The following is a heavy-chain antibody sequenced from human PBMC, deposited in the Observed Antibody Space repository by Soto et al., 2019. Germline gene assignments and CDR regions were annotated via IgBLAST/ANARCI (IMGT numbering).Heavy chain of an antibody. CDR1: GGTFNNFA. CDR3: ATATISPVSSAYHHYGMDV. Sequence: QVQLVQSGAEVKKPGSSVKVSCQASGGTFNNFAFTWVRQAPGQGLEWLGGIMPVCDTANNAQRYQGRVTITADEFTSTVYMEMSSLRSDDTAVYYCATATISPVSSAYHHYGMDVWGQGTTVTVSS. J-gene: IGHJ6*02. CDR2: IMPVCDTA. D-gene: IGHD3-3*01. V-gene: IGHV1-69*01.